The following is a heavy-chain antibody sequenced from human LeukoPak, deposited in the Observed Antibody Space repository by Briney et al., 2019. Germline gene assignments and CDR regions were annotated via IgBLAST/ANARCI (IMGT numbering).Heavy chain of an antibody. J-gene: IGHJ4*02. V-gene: IGHV3-53*01. CDR1: GFIVSSNY. CDR2: MYAGGST. CDR3: AKEPNHSSGYWDY. D-gene: IGHD3-22*01. Sequence: GGSLRLSCAASGFIVSSNYMSWVRQAPGKGLEWVSVMYAGGSTYYADSVKGRFTISRDKSKNTLYLQMNSLRAEDTAIYYCAKEPNHSSGYWDYWGQGTLVTVSS.